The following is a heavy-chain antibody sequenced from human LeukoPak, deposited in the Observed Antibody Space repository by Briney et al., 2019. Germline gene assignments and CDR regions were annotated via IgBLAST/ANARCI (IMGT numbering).Heavy chain of an antibody. D-gene: IGHD6-19*01. J-gene: IGHJ4*02. CDR1: GFTFSSYS. V-gene: IGHV3-21*01. CDR3: ASIAVAGPASHDY. CDR2: ISSSSSYI. Sequence: GGSLRLSCAASGFTFSSYSMNWVRQAPGKGLEWVSSISSSSSYIYYADSVKGRFTISRDNAKNSLYLQMNSLRAEDTAVYYCASIAVAGPASHDYWGQGTLVTVSS.